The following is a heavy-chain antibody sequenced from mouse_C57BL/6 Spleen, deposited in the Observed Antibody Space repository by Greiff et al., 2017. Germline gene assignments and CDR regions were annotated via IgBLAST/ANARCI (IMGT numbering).Heavy chain of an antibody. CDR2: IDPSDSYT. D-gene: IGHD1-1*01. CDR3: ARGGYGTPYYFDY. CDR1: GYTFTSYW. J-gene: IGHJ2*01. Sequence: QVQLQQPGAELVKPGASVKLSCKASGYTFTSYWMHWVKQRPGQGLEWIGEIDPSDSYTNYNQKFKGKSTLTVDKSSSTAYMQLSSLTSEDSAVYYCARGGYGTPYYFDYWGQGTTLTVAS. V-gene: IGHV1-69*01.